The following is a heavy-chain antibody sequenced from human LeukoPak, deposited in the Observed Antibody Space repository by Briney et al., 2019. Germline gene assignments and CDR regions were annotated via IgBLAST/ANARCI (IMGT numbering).Heavy chain of an antibody. CDR1: GGSISSYY. CDR2: IYSSGST. V-gene: IGHV4-4*07. Sequence: SETLSLTCSVYGGSISSYYWSWVRQPAGKGLEWIGRIYSSGSTNYNPSLNSRVTMSVDTSNNQFSLRLTSVTAADTAVYYCARGTTAAAGIFDCWGQGTLVTVSS. J-gene: IGHJ4*02. D-gene: IGHD6-13*01. CDR3: ARGTTAAAGIFDC.